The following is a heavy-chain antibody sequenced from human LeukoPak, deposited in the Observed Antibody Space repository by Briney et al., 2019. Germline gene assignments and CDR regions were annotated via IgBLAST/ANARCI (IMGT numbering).Heavy chain of an antibody. J-gene: IGHJ4*02. D-gene: IGHD3-22*01. V-gene: IGHV3-23*01. CDR1: GFTFIGYG. Sequence: PGGSLRLSCVASGFTFIGYGISWVRQAPGKGLEWVSSISGSGGSTNYADSVKGRFTISRDNSKNTLYLQMNSLRAEDTAVYYCAKDRGYDIGGAFDYWGQGSLVTVSS. CDR2: ISGSGGST. CDR3: AKDRGYDIGGAFDY.